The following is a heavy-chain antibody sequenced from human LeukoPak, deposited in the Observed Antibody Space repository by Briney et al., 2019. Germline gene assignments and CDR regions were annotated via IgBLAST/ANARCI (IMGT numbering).Heavy chain of an antibody. CDR1: GFTFSSYA. CDR2: ISGSGGST. D-gene: IGHD3-10*01. V-gene: IGHV3-23*01. Sequence: PGGSLRLSCAASGFTFSSYAMSWIRQAPGKGLEWVSAISGSGGSTYYADSMKRRFTISSDNSKNMPYLQMTSTTAETTAVYYGTKDDVVGGRHYWGQGTLVTVSS. CDR3: TKDDVVGGRHY. J-gene: IGHJ4*02.